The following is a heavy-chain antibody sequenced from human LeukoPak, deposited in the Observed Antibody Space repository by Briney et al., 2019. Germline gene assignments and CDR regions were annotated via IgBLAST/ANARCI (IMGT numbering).Heavy chain of an antibody. V-gene: IGHV3-23*01. CDR1: GFTSTNYA. Sequence: GGSLRLSCAASGFTSTNYAMNWVRQAPGKGLEWVSVLIGSSGSTDYADSVKGRFTISRDKSKNTLFLQMNSLRTEDTAIYFCAKGAYDYIEMGYFDSWGQGTLVTVSS. D-gene: IGHD5-12*01. J-gene: IGHJ4*02. CDR3: AKGAYDYIEMGYFDS. CDR2: LIGSSGST.